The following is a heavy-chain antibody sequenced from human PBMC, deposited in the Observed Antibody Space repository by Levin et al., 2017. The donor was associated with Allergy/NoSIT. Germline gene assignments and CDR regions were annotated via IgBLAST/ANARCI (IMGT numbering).Heavy chain of an antibody. CDR3: ARDPGITYCGGDCYSGWYFDL. V-gene: IGHV3-21*01. Sequence: EASVKVSCAASGFTFSSYSMNWVRQAPGKGLEWVSSISSSSSYIYYADSVKGRFTISRDNAKNSLYLQMNSLRAEDTAVYYCARDPGITYCGGDCYSGWYFDLWGRGTLVTVSS. CDR1: GFTFSSYS. D-gene: IGHD2-21*02. J-gene: IGHJ2*01. CDR2: ISSSSSYI.